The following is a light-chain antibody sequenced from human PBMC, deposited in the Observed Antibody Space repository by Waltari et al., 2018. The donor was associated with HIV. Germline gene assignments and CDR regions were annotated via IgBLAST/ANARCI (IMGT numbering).Light chain of an antibody. CDR3: QQHHSTPYT. CDR2: WAS. CDR1: QSVLYTSTNKNK. V-gene: IGKV4-1*01. Sequence: EIVMTQSPDSLPVSLGARATINCKSSQSVLYTSTNKNKLALSWYQQKPGQPPKLLIYWASTRGSGVPVRFSGSGSGTDFTLTISSLQAEDAAFYYCQQHHSTPYTFGRGTTVEIK. J-gene: IGKJ2*01.